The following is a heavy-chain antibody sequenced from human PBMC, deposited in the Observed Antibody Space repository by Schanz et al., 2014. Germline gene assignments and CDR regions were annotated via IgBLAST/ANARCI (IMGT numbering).Heavy chain of an antibody. Sequence: EVQLLESGGGLVQPGGSLRLSCAASGFTFSAYAMTWVRQIPGKGLEWVSAISASGGTIYYADSVKGRFTISRDNAKNSLFLQMNSLRAEDTAVYYCARGGPAYYFDDWGQGTLVTVSS. CDR2: ISASGGTI. V-gene: IGHV3-48*04. J-gene: IGHJ4*02. CDR3: ARGGPAYYFDD. CDR1: GFTFSAYA.